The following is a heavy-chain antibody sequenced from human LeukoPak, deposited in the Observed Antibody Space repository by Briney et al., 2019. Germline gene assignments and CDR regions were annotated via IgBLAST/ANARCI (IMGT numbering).Heavy chain of an antibody. CDR2: IYYSGSI. D-gene: IGHD6-13*01. CDR1: GGSISSSSYY. V-gene: IGHV4-39*01. J-gene: IGHJ5*02. Sequence: SETLSLTCTVSGGSISSSSYYFWGWIRQPPGKGLEWIESIYYSGSISYNPSLKSRVTISVDTSKNQFSLRLNSVTAADTAVYYCARQSRGSSWYWFDPWGQGTLVTVSS. CDR3: ARQSRGSSWYWFDP.